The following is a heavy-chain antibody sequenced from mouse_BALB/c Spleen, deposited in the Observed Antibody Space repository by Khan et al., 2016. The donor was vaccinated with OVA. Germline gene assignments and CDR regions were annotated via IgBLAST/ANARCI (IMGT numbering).Heavy chain of an antibody. J-gene: IGHJ4*01. V-gene: IGHV2-6*02. CDR3: ARWFDGYPSLYAMDY. CDR2: IWSDGST. D-gene: IGHD2-3*01. CDR1: GFSLTSYG. Sequence: QVQLKQSGPGLVAPSQSLSITCTVSGFSLTSYGIHWVRQPPGKGLEWLVVIWSDGSTNYNSVLKSRLSISKDNSKSQVFLKMNSLHTDDTAIYYCARWFDGYPSLYAMDYWGQGTSVTVSS.